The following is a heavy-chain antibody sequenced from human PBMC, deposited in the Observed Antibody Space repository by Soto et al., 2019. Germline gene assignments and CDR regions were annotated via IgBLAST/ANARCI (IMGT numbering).Heavy chain of an antibody. CDR2: IKQDGSQK. V-gene: IGHV3-7*04. D-gene: IGHD6-13*01. CDR1: GFTFSSYW. CDR3: ARGLYTTGWYPERFDF. Sequence: PGGSLRLSCAASGFTFSSYWMSWVRQAPGRGLEWVANIKQDGSQKYYVDAVKGRFTISRDNADNSLYLQMNTLRADDTAVYYCARGLYTTGWYPERFDFWGQGAPVSSSS. J-gene: IGHJ4*02.